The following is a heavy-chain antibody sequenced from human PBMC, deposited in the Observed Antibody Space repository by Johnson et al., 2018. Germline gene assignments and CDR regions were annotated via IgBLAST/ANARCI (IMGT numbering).Heavy chain of an antibody. CDR2: VSYDGRNK. J-gene: IGHJ6*02. D-gene: IGHD2-15*01. V-gene: IGHV3-30*18. CDR3: AKGLHYYSSGMDV. Sequence: QVQLVESGGGVVQPGRSLRLSCEASGFTFSSYGMHWVRQAPGKGLEWVAVVSYDGRNKHYVDSVKGRFTISRDNSKNTLYLQMNSLRAEDTAVYYRAKGLHYYSSGMDVWGQGTTVTVAS. CDR1: GFTFSSYG.